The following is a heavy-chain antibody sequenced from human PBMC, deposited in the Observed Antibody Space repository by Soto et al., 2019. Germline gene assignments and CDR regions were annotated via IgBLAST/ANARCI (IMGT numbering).Heavy chain of an antibody. V-gene: IGHV3-23*01. CDR1: GFTFSSYA. J-gene: IGHJ4*02. CDR2: ISGSGGST. Sequence: GGSLRLSCAASGFTFSSYAMSWVRQAPGKGLEWVSAISGSGGSTYYADSVKGRFTISRDNSKNTLYLQMNSLRAEDTAVYYCAKVSAPHPDVDIVATISFYLDYWGQGTLVTVSS. CDR3: AKVSAPHPDVDIVATISFYLDY. D-gene: IGHD5-12*01.